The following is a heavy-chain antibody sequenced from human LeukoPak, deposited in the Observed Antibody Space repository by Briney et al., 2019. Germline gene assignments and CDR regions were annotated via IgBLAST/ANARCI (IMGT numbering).Heavy chain of an antibody. V-gene: IGHV5-51*01. CDR2: IYPGDSDT. Sequence: GESLKIPCKGSGYSFTSYWIGWVRQMPGKSLEWMGIIYPGDSDTRYSPSFQGQVTISADKSISTAYLQWSSLKASDTAMYYCARLTMVRGVIIKVDYWGQGTLVTVSS. CDR3: ARLTMVRGVIIKVDY. J-gene: IGHJ4*02. CDR1: GYSFTSYW. D-gene: IGHD3-10*01.